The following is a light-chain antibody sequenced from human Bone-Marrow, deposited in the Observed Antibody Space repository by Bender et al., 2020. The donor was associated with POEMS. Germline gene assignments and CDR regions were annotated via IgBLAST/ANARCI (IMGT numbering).Light chain of an antibody. V-gene: IGLV2-8*01. J-gene: IGLJ2*01. CDR1: SDDIGAYNY. CDR3: CSYAGSTAYVV. Sequence: QSALTQPPSASGSRGHSVTISCTGTSDDIGAYNYVSWYQQLPGKAPKLIIYEASERPSGVSDRFSGSKSGNTASLTISGLQADDEADYYCCSYAGSTAYVVFGGGTRLTVL. CDR2: EAS.